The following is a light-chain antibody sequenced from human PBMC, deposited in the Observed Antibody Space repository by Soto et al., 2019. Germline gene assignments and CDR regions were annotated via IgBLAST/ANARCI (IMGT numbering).Light chain of an antibody. J-gene: IGKJ1*01. Sequence: PETLSLSRGEIATLSARASQSGSSSYLAWYQQKPGQTPRLLIYGASNRATGIPDRFSGSGSGTDFTLTISRLEPEDFAVYYCQQYGSSGTFGQGTKVDI. CDR1: QSGSSSY. CDR3: QQYGSSGT. CDR2: GAS. V-gene: IGKV3-20*01.